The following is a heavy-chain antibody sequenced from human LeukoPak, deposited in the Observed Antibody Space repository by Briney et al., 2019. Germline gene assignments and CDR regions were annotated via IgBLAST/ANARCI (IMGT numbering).Heavy chain of an antibody. Sequence: SETLSLTCTVSGYSISSGYYWGWIRQPPGKGMEWIGSIYHSGSTYYNPSLKSRVTISVDTSKNQFSLKLSSVPAADTAVYYCARVLPAAIPFDYWGQGTLVTVSS. J-gene: IGHJ4*02. V-gene: IGHV4-38-2*02. CDR3: ARVLPAAIPFDY. CDR2: IYHSGST. CDR1: GYSISSGYY. D-gene: IGHD2-2*01.